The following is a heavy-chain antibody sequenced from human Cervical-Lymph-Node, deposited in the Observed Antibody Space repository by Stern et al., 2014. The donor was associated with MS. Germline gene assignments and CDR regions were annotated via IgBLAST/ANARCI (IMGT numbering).Heavy chain of an antibody. CDR1: GFSFSRYR. V-gene: IGHV3-21*01. CDR2: MSGSGTDI. D-gene: IGHD3-10*01. CDR3: AREGSYSTIDS. Sequence: VQLVESGAGLVKPGGSLRLSCATSGFSFSRYRMTWIRQAPGEGLEWLTSMSGSGTDIYYADSVKGRITISRDNDKNSHYLQMNNVRPEDTAVYFCAREGSYSTIDSWGQGIFVTVSS. J-gene: IGHJ4*02.